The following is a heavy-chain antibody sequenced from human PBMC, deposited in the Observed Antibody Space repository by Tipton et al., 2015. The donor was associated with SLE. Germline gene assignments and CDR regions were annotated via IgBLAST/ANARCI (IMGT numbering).Heavy chain of an antibody. Sequence: SLRLSCSASGFTFSSYAMHWVRQAPGKGLEYVSAISSNGGSTYYADSVKGRFTISRDNSKNTLYLQMSSLRAEDTAVYYCARGAGSWSFDYWGQGTLVTVSS. V-gene: IGHV3-64D*06. CDR2: ISSNGGST. D-gene: IGHD6-13*01. CDR3: ARGAGSWSFDY. CDR1: GFTFSSYA. J-gene: IGHJ4*02.